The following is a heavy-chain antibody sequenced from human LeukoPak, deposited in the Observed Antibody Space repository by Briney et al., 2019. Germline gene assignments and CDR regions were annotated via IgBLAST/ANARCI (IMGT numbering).Heavy chain of an antibody. D-gene: IGHD2-15*01. J-gene: IGHJ5*02. CDR2: IYTSGST. CDR3: ARGLVFDP. Sequence: SETLSLTCTVSGGSISSGSYYWSWIRQPAGKGLEWIGRIYTSGSTNYNPSLKSRVTISVDTSKNQFSLKLSSVTAADTAVYYCARGLVFDPWSQGTLVTVSS. CDR1: GGSISSGSYY. V-gene: IGHV4-61*02.